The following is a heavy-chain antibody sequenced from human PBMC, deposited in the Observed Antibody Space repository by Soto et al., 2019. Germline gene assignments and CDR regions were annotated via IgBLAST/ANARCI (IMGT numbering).Heavy chain of an antibody. CDR3: ARDWGYCSSTSCKRYNWFDP. Sequence: GGSLRLSCAASGFTFSSYAMSWVRQAPGKGLEWVSAISGSGGGTYYADSVKGRFTISRDNSKNTLYLQMSSLRSEDTAVYYCARDWGYCSSTSCKRYNWFDPWGQGTLVTVSS. D-gene: IGHD2-2*01. CDR2: ISGSGGGT. V-gene: IGHV3-23*01. J-gene: IGHJ5*02. CDR1: GFTFSSYA.